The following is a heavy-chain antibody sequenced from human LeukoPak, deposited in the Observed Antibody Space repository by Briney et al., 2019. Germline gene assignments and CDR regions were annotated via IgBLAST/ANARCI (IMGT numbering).Heavy chain of an antibody. CDR2: ISTSSNTV. J-gene: IGHJ4*02. CDR3: ARGLYSSTWYAFDY. V-gene: IGHV3-48*01. D-gene: IGHD6-13*01. Sequence: GGSLRLSCAASGFTFTSYNMNWVRQAPGKGLEWVSYISTSSNTVYYADSVKGRFTISRDNAKNSLYLLMNSLRAEDAALYYCARGLYSSTWYAFDYWGQGTLVTVSS. CDR1: GFTFTSYN.